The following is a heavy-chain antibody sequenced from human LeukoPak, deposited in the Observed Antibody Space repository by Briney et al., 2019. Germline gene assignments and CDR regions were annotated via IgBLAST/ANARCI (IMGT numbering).Heavy chain of an antibody. CDR2: ISSTSSYI. CDR1: GFTFSSYS. CDR3: AKDSGSYFRHFDY. Sequence: GGSLRLSCAASGFTFSSYSMTWVRQAPGTGLEWVSSISSTSSYIYYADSVKGRFTISRDNSKNTLYLQMNSLRAEDTAVYYCAKDSGSYFRHFDYWGQGTLVTVSS. D-gene: IGHD1-26*01. J-gene: IGHJ4*02. V-gene: IGHV3-21*01.